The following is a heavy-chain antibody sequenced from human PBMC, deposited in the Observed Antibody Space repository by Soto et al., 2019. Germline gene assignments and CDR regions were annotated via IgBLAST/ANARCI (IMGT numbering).Heavy chain of an antibody. J-gene: IGHJ5*02. V-gene: IGHV1-2*04. D-gene: IGHD6-6*01. CDR3: ARAHPLTAARSWFDP. Sequence: ASVKVSCKASGYTFTGYYMHWVRQAPGQGLEWMGWINPNSGGTNYAQKFQGWVTMTRDTSISTAYMELSRLRSDDTAVYYCARAHPLTAARSWFDPWGQGTLVTVSS. CDR1: GYTFTGYY. CDR2: INPNSGGT.